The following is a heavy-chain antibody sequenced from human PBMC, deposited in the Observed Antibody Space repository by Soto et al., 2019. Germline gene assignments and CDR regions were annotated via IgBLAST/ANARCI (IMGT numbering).Heavy chain of an antibody. CDR2: IWSAGLT. Sequence: EVQVVESGGGLIQPGGSLRLSCAASGFIVSSKYMNWVRQAPGKGLEWVSVIWSAGLTYYADSVKGRFTISRDNSKNTVYLQMNSLRAEDSAVYYCARELPPDLWGQGTLVTVSS. D-gene: IGHD2-15*01. CDR1: GFIVSSKY. CDR3: ARELPPDL. J-gene: IGHJ5*02. V-gene: IGHV3-53*01.